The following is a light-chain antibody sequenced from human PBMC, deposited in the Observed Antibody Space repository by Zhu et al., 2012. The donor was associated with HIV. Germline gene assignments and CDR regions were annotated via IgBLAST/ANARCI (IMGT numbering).Light chain of an antibody. V-gene: IGKV3-11*01. Sequence: EIVLTQSPATLSLSPGERATVSCRASRSVRSFLAWYQQKPGQAPRLLIYDTSKRAAGIPARFSGSGSETDFTLTISSLEPEDFAVYYCQQLGTSPLTFGGGTKVEIK. CDR3: QQLGTSPLT. J-gene: IGKJ4*01. CDR1: RSVRSF. CDR2: DTS.